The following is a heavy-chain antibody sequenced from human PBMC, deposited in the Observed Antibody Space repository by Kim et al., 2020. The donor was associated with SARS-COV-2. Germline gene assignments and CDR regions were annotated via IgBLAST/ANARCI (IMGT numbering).Heavy chain of an antibody. J-gene: IGHJ4*02. CDR2: IYSGGST. Sequence: GGSLRLSCAASGFTVSSNYMSWVRQAPGKGLEWVSVIYSGGSTYYADSVKGRFTISRDNSKNTLYLQMNSLRAEDTAVYYCARGRYYDSSGYYYGGQGTLVTVSS. CDR3: ARGRYYDSSGYYY. V-gene: IGHV3-66*02. D-gene: IGHD3-22*01. CDR1: GFTVSSNY.